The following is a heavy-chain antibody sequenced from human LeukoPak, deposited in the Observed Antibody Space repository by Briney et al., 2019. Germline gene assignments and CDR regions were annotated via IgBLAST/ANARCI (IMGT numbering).Heavy chain of an antibody. CDR2: INPNSGGT. V-gene: IGHV1-2*06. Sequence: ASVKVSCKASGYTFTGYYIHWVRQAPGQGLEWMGRINPNSGGTNYAQNFQGRVTMTRDTSISTAYMELSRLGSDDTAVYYCARDHQYDILTGYYVWGQGTLVTVSS. CDR3: ARDHQYDILTGYYV. CDR1: GYTFTGYY. J-gene: IGHJ4*02. D-gene: IGHD3-9*01.